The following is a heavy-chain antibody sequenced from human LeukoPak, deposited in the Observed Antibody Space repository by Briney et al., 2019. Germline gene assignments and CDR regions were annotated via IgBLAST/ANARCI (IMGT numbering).Heavy chain of an antibody. J-gene: IGHJ4*02. Sequence: SQTLSLTCTVSGGSISSGGNYWSWIRQHPGKGLEWIGHIYYSGSTYYNPSLKSRATISVDTSKNQFSLNLRSVTAADTAVYYCARTNPSFDYWGQGTLVTVSS. CDR1: GGSISSGGNY. CDR3: ARTNPSFDY. CDR2: IYYSGST. V-gene: IGHV4-31*03.